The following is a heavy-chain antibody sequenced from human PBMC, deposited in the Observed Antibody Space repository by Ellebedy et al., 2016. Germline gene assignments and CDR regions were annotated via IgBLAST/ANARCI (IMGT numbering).Heavy chain of an antibody. V-gene: IGHV3-23*01. Sequence: GGSLRLXCSASGFSFINYAISWVRQAPGKGLEWVSAISGGGGSKYYGDSVKGRFTISRDNSNHTLYLQMNSLRVEDTAVYYCAKDPRRTYDFWSGYYMWFDPWGQGTLVTVS. J-gene: IGHJ5*02. D-gene: IGHD3-3*01. CDR3: AKDPRRTYDFWSGYYMWFDP. CDR1: GFSFINYA. CDR2: ISGGGGSK.